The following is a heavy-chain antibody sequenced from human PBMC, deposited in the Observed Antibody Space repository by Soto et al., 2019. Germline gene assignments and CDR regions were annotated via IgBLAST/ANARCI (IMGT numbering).Heavy chain of an antibody. V-gene: IGHV1-2*02. D-gene: IGHD2-15*01. CDR2: VNPINGAT. J-gene: IGHJ5*02. CDR3: AREEGFCKSGTCPGWLDP. CDR1: GYTFTGYY. Sequence: ASVKVSCKTSGYTFTGYYVHWVRQAPGQSLEWMGWVNPINGATKVAPNFQGSVTLTRDTTIRTIYMELTNLGPNHTAMYYCAREEGFCKSGTCPGWLDPWGQRPLVTVSS.